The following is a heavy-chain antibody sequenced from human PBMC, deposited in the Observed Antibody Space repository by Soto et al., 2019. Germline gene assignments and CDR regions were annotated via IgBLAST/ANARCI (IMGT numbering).Heavy chain of an antibody. Sequence: QVQLQESGPGLVKPSQTLSLTCTVSGGSISSGDSYWSWIRQPPGKGLEWIGYIYYSGSTYYNPSLKARVTISVDTSKNQFSLKLSSVTAADTAVYYCARGAPRHIAVAGTLDYWGQGTLVTVS. CDR1: GGSISSGDSY. D-gene: IGHD6-19*01. V-gene: IGHV4-30-4*01. J-gene: IGHJ4*02. CDR3: ARGAPRHIAVAGTLDY. CDR2: IYYSGST.